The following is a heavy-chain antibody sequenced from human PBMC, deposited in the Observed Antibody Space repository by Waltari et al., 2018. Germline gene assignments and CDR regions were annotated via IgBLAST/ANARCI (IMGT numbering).Heavy chain of an antibody. J-gene: IGHJ4*02. D-gene: IGHD2-2*01. Sequence: QVQLVQSGAEVKKPGSSVKVSCKASGGTFSSYAISWVRQAPGQGLEWMGGSIPILGTANYAQKFQGRVTITTDESTSTAYMELSSLRSEDTAVYYCARGVVPAAANFDYWGQGTLVTVSS. V-gene: IGHV1-69*05. CDR2: SIPILGTA. CDR3: ARGVVPAAANFDY. CDR1: GGTFSSYA.